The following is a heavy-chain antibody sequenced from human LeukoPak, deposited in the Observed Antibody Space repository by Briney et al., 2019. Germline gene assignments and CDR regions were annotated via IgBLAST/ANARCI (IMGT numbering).Heavy chain of an antibody. CDR1: GSTFCSYG. J-gene: IGHJ4*02. CDR2: ISYDGSNK. CDR3: AKAEPPGIAAAGHFDY. Sequence: GGSLRLSCAASGSTFCSYGMHWVRQAPGKGLEWVAVISYDGSNKYYADSVKGRFTISRDNSKNTLYLQMNSLRAEDTAVYYCAKAEPPGIAAAGHFDYWGQGTLVTVSS. D-gene: IGHD6-13*01. V-gene: IGHV3-30*18.